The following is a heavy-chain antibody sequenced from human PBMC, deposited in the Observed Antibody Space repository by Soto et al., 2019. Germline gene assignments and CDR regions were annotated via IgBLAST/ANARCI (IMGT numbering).Heavy chain of an antibody. CDR1: SGSITNNNW. D-gene: IGHD3-10*01. CDR3: AGERGSITVRGPFDT. V-gene: IGHV4-4*02. Sequence: QVQLQESGPGLVKPSGTLSLTCTVTSGSITNNNWWSWVRQSPGKGLEWIGEVYHGGSTNYNPSPMTRVTISVDPSSNQFPLTLTSVTAAATAVYYSAGERGSITVRGPFDTWGQGTLVTVSS. J-gene: IGHJ3*02. CDR2: VYHGGST.